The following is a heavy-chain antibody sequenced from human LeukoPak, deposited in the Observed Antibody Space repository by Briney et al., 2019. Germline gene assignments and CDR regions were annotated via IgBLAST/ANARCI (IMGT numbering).Heavy chain of an antibody. Sequence: SETLSLTCTVSSVSINTSTYYWGWVRQPPGKGLEWIGTIYYIGTTDYNPSLKSRVTISVDTSKNQFSLRLSSVTAADTAVYYCARLGQMKGWYPFDSWGQGTLVTVSS. V-gene: IGHV4-39*01. D-gene: IGHD2-15*01. CDR2: IYYIGTT. J-gene: IGHJ4*02. CDR1: SVSINTSTYY. CDR3: ARLGQMKGWYPFDS.